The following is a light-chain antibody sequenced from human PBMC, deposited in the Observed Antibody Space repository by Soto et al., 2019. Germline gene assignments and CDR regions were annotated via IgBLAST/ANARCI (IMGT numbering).Light chain of an antibody. J-gene: IGKJ4*01. V-gene: IGKV3-20*01. CDR3: QQYGTSPLT. CDR2: DVS. CDR1: QSVPGSD. Sequence: EVVLTQSPGTLSMSPGDRATLSCRASQSVPGSDVAWYQQKPGQAPRLLIYDVSSRATGTPERFSGSGSGTDFPLNIGRLEPEDFAVYYCQQYGTSPLTFVGGTKVEIK.